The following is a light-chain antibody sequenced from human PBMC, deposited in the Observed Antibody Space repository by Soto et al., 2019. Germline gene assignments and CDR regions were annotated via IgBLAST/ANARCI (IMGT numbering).Light chain of an antibody. CDR3: QQYNNWPRT. V-gene: IGKV3-15*01. J-gene: IGKJ1*01. CDR2: DAS. Sequence: EIVMTQYPATLSVSPGERATLSCRASQSVSKNLAWYRQKPGQAPRLLIYDASTRATGIPARFSGSGSGTEFTLTISSLQSEDFAVYYCQQYNNWPRTFGQGTKVEIK. CDR1: QSVSKN.